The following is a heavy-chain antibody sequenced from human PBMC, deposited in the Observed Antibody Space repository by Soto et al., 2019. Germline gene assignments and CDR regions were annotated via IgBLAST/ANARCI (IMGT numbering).Heavy chain of an antibody. J-gene: IGHJ4*02. V-gene: IGHV4-30-4*08. Sequence: QTLSLTCSVSSGSITDYYWSWIRQPPGKGLEWIGYIYYSGSTYYNPSLKSRVTISVDTSKNQFSLKLSSVTAADTAVYYCARSPYYYDSSGYIFFDYWGPG. CDR1: SGSITDYY. D-gene: IGHD3-22*01. CDR2: IYYSGST. CDR3: ARSPYYYDSSGYIFFDY.